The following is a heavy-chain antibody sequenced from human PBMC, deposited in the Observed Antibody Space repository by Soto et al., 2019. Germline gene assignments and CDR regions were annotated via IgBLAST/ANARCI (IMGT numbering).Heavy chain of an antibody. D-gene: IGHD3-16*02. CDR1: GFTFNNYA. V-gene: IGHV3-30*18. J-gene: IGHJ4*02. CDR2: ISYDGSKQ. CDR3: AKTIGLRLGELSPDI. Sequence: QVHLVESGGGVVQPGRSLRLSCAASGFTFNNYAFHWVRQAPGKGLEWVALISYDGSKQYYGDSVQGRFTMSRDNSKNTLFLQMNSLRPEDTAVYDCAKTIGLRLGELSPDIWGQGPLVTVSS.